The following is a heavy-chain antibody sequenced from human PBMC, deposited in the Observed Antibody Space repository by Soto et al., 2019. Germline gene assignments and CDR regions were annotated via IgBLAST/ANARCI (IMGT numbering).Heavy chain of an antibody. CDR1: GFTFSSYA. V-gene: IGHV3-23*01. CDR2: ISGSSGST. CDR3: ARDNSYGMDV. Sequence: GGSLRLSCAASGFTFSSYAMSWVRQAPGKGLEWVSDISGSSGSTYYADSVKGRFTISRDNAKNSLYLQMNSLRDEDTAVYYCARDNSYGMDVWGQGTTVTVSS. J-gene: IGHJ6*02.